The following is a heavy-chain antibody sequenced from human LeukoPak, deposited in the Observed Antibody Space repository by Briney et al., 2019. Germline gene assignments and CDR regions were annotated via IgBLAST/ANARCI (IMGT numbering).Heavy chain of an antibody. CDR1: GFTFDDYA. Sequence: GRSLRLFCAASGFTFDDYAMHWVRQAPGKGLEEVSGISWNSGSIVYADSVKGRFTISRDNAKNSLYLQMNSLRAEDTALYYCAKGRDKYQLLSKNWFDPWGQGTLVTVSS. J-gene: IGHJ5*02. V-gene: IGHV3-9*01. CDR3: AKGRDKYQLLSKNWFDP. CDR2: ISWNSGSI. D-gene: IGHD2-2*01.